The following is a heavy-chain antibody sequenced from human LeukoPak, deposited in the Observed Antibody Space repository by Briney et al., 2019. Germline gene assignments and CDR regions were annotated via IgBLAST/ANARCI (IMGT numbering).Heavy chain of an antibody. Sequence: SRVTISVDMSKNQFSLKLSSVTAADTAVYYCARGLKLWFGGYYYCGMDVWGQGTTVTVSS. CDR3: ARGLKLWFGGYYYCGMDV. V-gene: IGHV4-34*01. D-gene: IGHD3-10*01. J-gene: IGHJ6*02.